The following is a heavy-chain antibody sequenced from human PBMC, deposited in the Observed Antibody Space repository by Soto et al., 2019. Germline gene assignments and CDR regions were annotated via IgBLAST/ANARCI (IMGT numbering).Heavy chain of an antibody. CDR3: ARGTSEHAFVI. V-gene: IGHV1-2*02. J-gene: IGHJ3*02. Sequence: GSSVKVSCKASGCTFTGYDMHWVRQASGQGIEWMGWINPNSGGTNYAQKFKGRVTMTRDPSISTAYMELRRLRSDDTAVYYCARGTSEHAFVIRGEGTTVTVSS. CDR2: INPNSGGT. CDR1: GCTFTGYD. D-gene: IGHD2-2*01.